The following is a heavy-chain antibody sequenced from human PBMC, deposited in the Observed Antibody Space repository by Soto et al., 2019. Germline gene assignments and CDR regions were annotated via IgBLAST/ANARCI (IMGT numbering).Heavy chain of an antibody. CDR1: GYTFTSYH. CDR2: INPSGGST. Sequence: QVQLVQSGAEVKKPGASVKVSCKASGYTFTSYHMHWVRQAPGQGLEWMGIINPSGGSTSYAQKLQGRVTMTSDTSTSTVYMELSSLRSEDTAVYHCARARVPESLYYFDYWGQGTLVTVSS. V-gene: IGHV1-46*03. D-gene: IGHD1-1*01. J-gene: IGHJ4*02. CDR3: ARARVPESLYYFDY.